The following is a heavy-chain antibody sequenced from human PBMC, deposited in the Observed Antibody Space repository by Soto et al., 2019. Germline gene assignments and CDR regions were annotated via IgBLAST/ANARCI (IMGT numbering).Heavy chain of an antibody. V-gene: IGHV2-5*01. CDR3: ARDSGSPLYDAFDI. CDR2: IYWNDDK. CDR1: GFSLSTSGVG. J-gene: IGHJ3*02. D-gene: IGHD3-10*01. Sequence: SGPTLVNPTQTLTLTCTFSGFSLSTSGVGVGWIRQPPGKALEWLALIYWNDDKRYSPSLKSRLTITKDTSKNQVVLTMTNMDPVDTATYYCARDSGSPLYDAFDIWGQGTMVTVSS.